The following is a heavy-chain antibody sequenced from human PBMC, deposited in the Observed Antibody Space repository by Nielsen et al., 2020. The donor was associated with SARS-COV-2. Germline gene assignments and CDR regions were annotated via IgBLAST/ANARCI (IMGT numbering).Heavy chain of an antibody. J-gene: IGHJ3*02. Sequence: SETLSLTCTVSGGSISSYYWSWNRQPPGKGLEWIGYIYYSGSTNYNPSLKSRVTISVDTSKNQFSLKLSSVTAADTAVYYCARQIPAGGRAFDIWGQGTMVTVSS. D-gene: IGHD1-14*01. CDR3: ARQIPAGGRAFDI. CDR1: GGSISSYY. V-gene: IGHV4-59*01. CDR2: IYYSGST.